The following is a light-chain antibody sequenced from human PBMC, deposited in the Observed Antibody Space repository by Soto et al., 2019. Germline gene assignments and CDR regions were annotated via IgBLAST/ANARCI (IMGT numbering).Light chain of an antibody. CDR3: SSLTSGSTRV. V-gene: IGLV2-14*01. CDR2: EVT. CDR1: SSDVGGYDY. J-gene: IGLJ1*01. Sequence: QSALTQPASVSGSPGQSITISCTGTSSDVGGYDYVSWYQQHPDKAPKLIVYEVTHRPSGVSNRFSGSKSGNTASLTISGLQAEDEADYYCSSLTSGSTRVFGTGTKPPS.